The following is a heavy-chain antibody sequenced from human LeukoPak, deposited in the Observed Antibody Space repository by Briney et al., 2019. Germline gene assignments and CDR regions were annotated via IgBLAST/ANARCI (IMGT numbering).Heavy chain of an antibody. CDR2: IYYSCST. J-gene: IGHJ4*02. CDR3: ARTRGGSTYYDFWSGYYNFDY. D-gene: IGHD3-3*01. Sequence: SETLSLSCTVSGGSISSGDYYWSWMRQPSGKGLEWSGYIYYSCSTYYYPSLKSRVTILVDTSKNQFTLKLSAVTGADTDVYYCARTRGGSTYYDFWSGYYNFDYWGQGTRVTVSS. V-gene: IGHV4-30-4*08. CDR1: GGSISSGDYY.